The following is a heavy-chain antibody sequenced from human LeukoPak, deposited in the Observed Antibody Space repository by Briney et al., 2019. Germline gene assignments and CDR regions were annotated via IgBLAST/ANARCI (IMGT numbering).Heavy chain of an antibody. J-gene: IGHJ6*02. CDR2: ISGSGGST. CDR3: AKDRGSGSYSYYGMDV. V-gene: IGHV3-23*01. CDR1: GFTFSSYA. D-gene: IGHD3-10*01. Sequence: PGGSLRLSCAASGFTFSSYAMSWVRQAPGKGQEWVSAISGSGGSTYYADSVKGRFTISRDNSKNTLYLQMNSLRAEDTAVYYCAKDRGSGSYSYYGMDVWGQGTTVTVSS.